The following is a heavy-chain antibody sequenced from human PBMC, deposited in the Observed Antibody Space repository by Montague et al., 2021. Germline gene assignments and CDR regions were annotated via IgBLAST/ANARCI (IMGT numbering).Heavy chain of an antibody. J-gene: IGHJ6*02. CDR2: IHHRGSIYYDPTT. Sequence: SETLSLTCAVYGGSFNAYYWSWIRQSPGKGLEWIGEIHHRGSIYYDPTTDYNPSLQSRVTIAVVASKNQFSLRLGSVTAADTAVYYGASHSVGFESYYNGLDVWGRGTPVIVSS. V-gene: IGHV4-34*01. D-gene: IGHD3-10*01. CDR1: GGSFNAYY. CDR3: ASHSVGFESYYNGLDV.